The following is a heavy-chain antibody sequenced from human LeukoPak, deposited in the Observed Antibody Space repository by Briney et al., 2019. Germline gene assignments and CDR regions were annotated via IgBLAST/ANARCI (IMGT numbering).Heavy chain of an antibody. J-gene: IGHJ3*02. CDR1: GYSFTNNW. Sequence: GESLKISCKDSGYSFTNNWIAWVRQMPGKGLEWMGIIFPGDSDTRYSPSFEGQVTISADRSNNTAYLQWRSLEASDTAIYYCARRIFGGGGYAFDIWGQGTVVTVSS. D-gene: IGHD3-16*01. CDR3: ARRIFGGGGYAFDI. CDR2: IFPGDSDT. V-gene: IGHV5-51*01.